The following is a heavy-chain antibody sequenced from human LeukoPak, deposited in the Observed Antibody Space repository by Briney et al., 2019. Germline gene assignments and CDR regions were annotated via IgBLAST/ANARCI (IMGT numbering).Heavy chain of an antibody. V-gene: IGHV3-30-3*01. CDR1: GFTFSSYA. Sequence: PGRSLRLSCAASGFTFSSYATHWVRQAPGKGLEWVAVISYDGSNRYYADSVKGRFTISRDNSKNTLYLQMNSLRAEDTAVYYCAKDHKYRIAAAGRGWYFDYWGQGTLVTVSS. CDR2: ISYDGSNR. D-gene: IGHD6-13*01. J-gene: IGHJ4*02. CDR3: AKDHKYRIAAAGRGWYFDY.